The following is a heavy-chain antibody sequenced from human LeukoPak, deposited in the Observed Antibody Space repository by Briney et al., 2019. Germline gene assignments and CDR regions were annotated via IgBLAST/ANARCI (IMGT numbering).Heavy chain of an antibody. V-gene: IGHV3-30*14. D-gene: IGHD4/OR15-4a*01. CDR2: VLYDGSMQ. Sequence: GGSLRLSCAASGFPFTSYSMHWVRQAPGKGLEWVGVVLYDGSMQYYADSVKGRFTISRDNSKNTLYLQMNSLRAEDTAVYYCARRAGAYSHPYDYWGQGTLVTVSS. J-gene: IGHJ4*02. CDR3: ARRAGAYSHPYDY. CDR1: GFPFTSYS.